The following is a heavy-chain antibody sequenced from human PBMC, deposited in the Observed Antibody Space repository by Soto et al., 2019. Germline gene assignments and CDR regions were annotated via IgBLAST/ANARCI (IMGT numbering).Heavy chain of an antibody. CDR3: ACLYNWNGWSAY. J-gene: IGHJ4*02. D-gene: IGHD1-20*01. Sequence: QVQLQESGPGLVKPSETLSLTCTVSGVSITSYYWSWIRQPAGKGLEWIGRIYSSGSTNYNPSLKSRVTMSIDTSKNQFSLKLSSVTAADTAVYYCACLYNWNGWSAYWGQGTLVTVSS. CDR1: GVSITSYY. CDR2: IYSSGST. V-gene: IGHV4-4*07.